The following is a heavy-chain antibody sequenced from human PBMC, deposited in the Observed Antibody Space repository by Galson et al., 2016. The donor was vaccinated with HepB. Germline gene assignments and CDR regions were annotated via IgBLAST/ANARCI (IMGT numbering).Heavy chain of an antibody. Sequence: SLRLSCAASGFTFSSYALNWVRQAPGKGLEWVSSICDNGDTIYDADSVRGRFTITKDNSKNTLYRQMSSLRAEDTAVYFCAKVSGHYDFLTGYYREVCFDYWGQGTLVTVSS. CDR2: ICDNGDTI. CDR3: AKVSGHYDFLTGYYREVCFDY. J-gene: IGHJ4*02. CDR1: GFTFSSYA. V-gene: IGHV3-23*01. D-gene: IGHD3-9*01.